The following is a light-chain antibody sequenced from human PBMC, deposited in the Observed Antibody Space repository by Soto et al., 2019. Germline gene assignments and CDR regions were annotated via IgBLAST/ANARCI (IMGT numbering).Light chain of an antibody. CDR1: QSVAYTY. V-gene: IGKV3-20*01. Sequence: EIVLTQSPCTLSFSPLDRSTLSCRASQSVAYTYLAWYQQKPGQAPRLLIHGAFSRATGIPDRFSGSGSGTDFTLTISRLESEDFAVYYCQQYGTSPLTFGGGTKVDIK. J-gene: IGKJ4*01. CDR3: QQYGTSPLT. CDR2: GAF.